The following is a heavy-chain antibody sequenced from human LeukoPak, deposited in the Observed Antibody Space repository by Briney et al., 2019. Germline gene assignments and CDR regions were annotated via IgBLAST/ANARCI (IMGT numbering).Heavy chain of an antibody. V-gene: IGHV4-30-4*01. D-gene: IGHD3/OR15-3a*01. Sequence: SETLSLTCTVSGGSISSGDYYWSWIRQPPGKGLEWIGYIYYSGSTYYNPSLKSRVTISVDTSKNQFSLKLSSATAADTAVYYCARALRTSNWFDPWGQGTLVTVSS. CDR3: ARALRTSNWFDP. J-gene: IGHJ5*02. CDR1: GGSISSGDYY. CDR2: IYYSGST.